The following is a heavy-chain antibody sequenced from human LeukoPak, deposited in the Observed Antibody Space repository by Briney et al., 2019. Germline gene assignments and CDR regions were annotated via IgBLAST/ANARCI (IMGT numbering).Heavy chain of an antibody. CDR3: ARHVRASGSGSYAFDI. CDR1: GASVSTGSYY. Sequence: PSETLSLTCTVSGASVSTGSYYWGWIRQPPGKGLEWIGNVYFRGSTYYNPSLKSRVTISVDTSKNQFSLKLNSVTAADTAVYYCARHVRASGSGSYAFDIWGQGTMVTVSS. CDR2: VYFRGST. D-gene: IGHD3-10*01. J-gene: IGHJ3*02. V-gene: IGHV4-39*01.